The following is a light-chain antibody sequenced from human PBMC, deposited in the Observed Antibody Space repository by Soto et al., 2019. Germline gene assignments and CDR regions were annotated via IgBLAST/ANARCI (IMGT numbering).Light chain of an antibody. CDR1: SSNIGAGYD. Sequence: QSVLTQPPSVSGAPGQRVTISCTGSSSNIGAGYDVHGYQQLPGTAPKLLIYGNSNRPSGVPDRVSGSKSGTSASLAITWLQAEDEADYYCQSYDSSRSGYVFGTGTKLTVL. CDR3: QSYDSSRSGYV. J-gene: IGLJ1*01. V-gene: IGLV1-40*01. CDR2: GNS.